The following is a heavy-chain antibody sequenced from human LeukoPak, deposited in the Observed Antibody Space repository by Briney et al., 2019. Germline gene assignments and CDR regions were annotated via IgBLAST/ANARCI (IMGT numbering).Heavy chain of an antibody. CDR3: ATMTTVTSYGMDV. Sequence: PGGSLRLSCAASGFTFSSYSMNWVRQAPGKGLEWVSSISSSSSYIYYADSVKGRFTISRDNAKNSLYLQMNSLRAEDTAVYYCATMTTVTSYGMDVWGQGTTVTVSS. CDR2: ISSSSSYI. CDR1: GFTFSSYS. V-gene: IGHV3-21*01. D-gene: IGHD4-11*01. J-gene: IGHJ6*02.